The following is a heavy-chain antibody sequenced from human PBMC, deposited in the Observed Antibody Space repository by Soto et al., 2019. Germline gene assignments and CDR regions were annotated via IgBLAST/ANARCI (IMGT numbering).Heavy chain of an antibody. D-gene: IGHD2-21*02. CDR1: GGSISSYY. Sequence: QVQLQESGPGLVKPSETLSLTCTVSGGSISSYYWSWIRQPPGKGLEWIGYIYYSGSTNYNPSLKSRVXXSXDXXKNQFSLKLSSVTAADTAVYYCARVYCGGDCSVDYWGQGTLVTVSS. J-gene: IGHJ4*02. CDR2: IYYSGST. V-gene: IGHV4-59*08. CDR3: ARVYCGGDCSVDY.